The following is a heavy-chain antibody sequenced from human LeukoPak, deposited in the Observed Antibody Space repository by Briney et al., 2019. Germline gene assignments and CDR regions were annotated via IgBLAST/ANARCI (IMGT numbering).Heavy chain of an antibody. V-gene: IGHV4-59*08. CDR3: ARHTYYYDNHY. D-gene: IGHD3-22*01. CDR1: GGSISSYY. CDR2: IYYSGST. Sequence: SETLSLTCTVSGGSISSYYWSWIRQPPGKGLEWIGYIYYSGSTNYNPSLKSRVTISVDTSKNQFSLKLRFVTAADTAVYYCARHTYYYDNHYWGQGTLVTVSS. J-gene: IGHJ4*02.